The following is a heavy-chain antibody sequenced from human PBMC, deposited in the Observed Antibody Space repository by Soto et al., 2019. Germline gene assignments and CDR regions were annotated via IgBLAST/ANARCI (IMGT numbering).Heavy chain of an antibody. Sequence: EVQLVESGGGLVQPGGSLRLSCAASGFTFSNFAMHWVRQAPGKGLEYVSAISSKGVTYYATSVEGRFTISRDNSKNTVYLQMGSLRAEDTAVYYCARRRIAATGGYFDYWGQGTLVTVAS. D-gene: IGHD6-13*01. J-gene: IGHJ4*02. CDR3: ARRRIAATGGYFDY. CDR2: ISSKGVT. CDR1: GFTFSNFA. V-gene: IGHV3-64*01.